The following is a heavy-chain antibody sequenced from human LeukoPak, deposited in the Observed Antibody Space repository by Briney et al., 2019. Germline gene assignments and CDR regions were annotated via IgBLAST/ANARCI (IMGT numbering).Heavy chain of an antibody. CDR1: GGTFSSYA. V-gene: IGHV1-69*05. CDR3: ARDHYYESSGYLGYFDY. Sequence: SVTVSCKASGGTFSSYAISWVRQAPGQGLEWMGRIIPIFGTANYAQKFQGRVTITTDESTSTAYMELSSLRSEDTAVYYCARDHYYESSGYLGYFDYWGQGTLVTVSS. J-gene: IGHJ4*02. D-gene: IGHD3-22*01. CDR2: IIPIFGTA.